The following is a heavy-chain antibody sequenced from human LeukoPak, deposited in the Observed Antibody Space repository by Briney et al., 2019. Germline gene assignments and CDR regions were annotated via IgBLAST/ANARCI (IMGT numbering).Heavy chain of an antibody. Sequence: GGSLRLSCAASGFTFSSYSMNWVRQAPGKGLEWVSSISSSSSYIYYADSVKGRFTISRDNAKNSLYLQMNSLRVEDTAVYYCARDYGGKRVYYFDYWGQGTLVTVSS. V-gene: IGHV3-21*01. CDR1: GFTFSSYS. CDR2: ISSSSSYI. CDR3: ARDYGGKRVYYFDY. J-gene: IGHJ4*02. D-gene: IGHD4-23*01.